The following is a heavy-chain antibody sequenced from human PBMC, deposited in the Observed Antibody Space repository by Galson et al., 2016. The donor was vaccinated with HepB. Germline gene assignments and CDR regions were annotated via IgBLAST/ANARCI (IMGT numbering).Heavy chain of an antibody. Sequence: TLSLTCTVSGGSIRSDGYFWSWIRQHPGKGLEWIGYIYHTGTTYYNPSPESRVTISVDRSNNQFSLEVNSVTAADTAVYYCARDSVQFRGSDYWGRGTLVIVSS. CDR3: ARDSVQFRGSDY. V-gene: IGHV4-31*03. D-gene: IGHD3-10*01. CDR1: GGSIRSDGYF. J-gene: IGHJ4*02. CDR2: IYHTGTT.